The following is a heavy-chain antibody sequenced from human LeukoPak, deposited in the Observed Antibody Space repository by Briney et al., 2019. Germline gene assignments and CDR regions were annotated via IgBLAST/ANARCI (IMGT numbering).Heavy chain of an antibody. V-gene: IGHV3-23*01. CDR1: GFTFSGYA. D-gene: IGHD3-16*02. CDR3: AKDSYDYVWGSYRYTVEGFDY. Sequence: GGSLRLSCAASGFTFSGYAMSWVRQAPGKGLEWVSAISGSGGSTYYADSVKGRFTISRDNSKNTLYLQMNSLRAEDTAVYYCAKDSYDYVWGSYRYTVEGFDYWGQGTLVTVSS. J-gene: IGHJ4*02. CDR2: ISGSGGST.